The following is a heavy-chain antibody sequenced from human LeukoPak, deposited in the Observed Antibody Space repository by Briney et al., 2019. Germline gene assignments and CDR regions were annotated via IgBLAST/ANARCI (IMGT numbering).Heavy chain of an antibody. CDR1: GGSISSYY. J-gene: IGHJ4*02. V-gene: IGHV4-59*01. Sequence: SETLSLTCTVSGGSISSYYWSWIRQPPGKGLEWIGYIYYSGSTNYNPSLKSRVTISVDTSKNQFSLKLSSVTAADTAVYYCARQRVGATLDYWGQGALVTVSS. CDR2: IYYSGST. D-gene: IGHD1-26*01. CDR3: ARQRVGATLDY.